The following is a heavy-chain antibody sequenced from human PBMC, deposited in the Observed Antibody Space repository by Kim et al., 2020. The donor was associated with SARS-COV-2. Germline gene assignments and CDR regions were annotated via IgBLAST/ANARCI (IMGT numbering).Heavy chain of an antibody. CDR1: GFTFRSFA. CDR2: ISNDAVNT. D-gene: IGHD6-13*01. Sequence: GGSLRLSCAASGFTFRSFAMNWVRQPPGKGLEWVSTISNDAVNTYYADSVKGRFTISRDNSKNTLYLQMNSLRADDTAVYYCAKKIPTGASGHPFDYWG. CDR3: AKKIPTGASGHPFDY. V-gene: IGHV3-23*01. J-gene: IGHJ4*01.